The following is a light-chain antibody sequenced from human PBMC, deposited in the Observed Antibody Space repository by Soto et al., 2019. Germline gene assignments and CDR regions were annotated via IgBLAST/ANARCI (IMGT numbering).Light chain of an antibody. CDR1: SSNIGSNY. CDR3: ASWDDSLSGFVV. V-gene: IGLV1-47*01. CDR2: RNS. J-gene: IGLJ2*01. Sequence: QSVLTQPPSASGTPGQRVTISCSGSSSNIGSNYVFWYQQLPGTAPKVLMYRNSQRPSGVPDRFSGSNSGTSASLAISGLRSEDEADYYCASWDDSLSGFVVFGGGTKVTVL.